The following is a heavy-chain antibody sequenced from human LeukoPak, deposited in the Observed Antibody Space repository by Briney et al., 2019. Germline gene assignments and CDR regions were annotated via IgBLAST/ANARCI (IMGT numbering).Heavy chain of an antibody. J-gene: IGHJ3*02. CDR2: IYTSGST. CDR1: GGSISSYY. CDR3: ARDSSSRYYYDSSGYAFDI. Sequence: SETLSLTCTVSGGSISSYYWSWIRQPAGKGLEWIGRIYTSGSTNYNPSLKSRVTMSVDTSKNQFSLKLSSVTAADTAVYYCARDSSSRYYYDSSGYAFDIWGQGTMVTVSS. V-gene: IGHV4-4*07. D-gene: IGHD3-22*01.